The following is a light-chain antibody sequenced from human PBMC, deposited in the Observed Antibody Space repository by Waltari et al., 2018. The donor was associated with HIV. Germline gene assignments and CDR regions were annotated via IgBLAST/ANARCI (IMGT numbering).Light chain of an antibody. J-gene: IGLJ2*01. Sequence: QSALTQPPSASGSPGQSVPISCTGTSIDVVAYNYVSWFQQHPGKATKLLIYDVTKRPSGVPDRFSGSKSGNTASLTVSGLQAEDEADYYCASHAGSKDVFGGGTRLTVL. CDR3: ASHAGSKDV. CDR2: DVT. CDR1: SIDVVAYNY. V-gene: IGLV2-8*01.